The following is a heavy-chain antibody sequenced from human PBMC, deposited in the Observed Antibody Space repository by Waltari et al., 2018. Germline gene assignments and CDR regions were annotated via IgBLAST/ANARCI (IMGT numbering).Heavy chain of an antibody. D-gene: IGHD7-27*01. CDR2: ISSGGGIN. V-gene: IGHV3-23*01. Sequence: VQRLESGGESVQPGGSLRLSCAASGVTFGNYVMNWVRQAPGNGLEWVTRISSGGGINNYADPGNGRFTISGDNAKNTLYLQMNSLRADDTAVYYCARVSGVDSWGQGTLVTISS. CDR3: ARVSGVDS. J-gene: IGHJ4*02. CDR1: GVTFGNYV.